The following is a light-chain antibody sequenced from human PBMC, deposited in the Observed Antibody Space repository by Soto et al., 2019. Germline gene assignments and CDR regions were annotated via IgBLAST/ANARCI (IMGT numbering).Light chain of an antibody. CDR3: SSYTSSSTLV. V-gene: IGLV2-14*01. CDR2: DVS. Sequence: QSVLTQPASVSGSPGQSITISCTGTSSDVGGYNYVSWYQQHPGKAPKLMIYDVSNRPSGVSNRFSGFKSGNTASLTISGLQAEDEADYYCSSYTSSSTLVFGTGTKVTVL. CDR1: SSDVGGYNY. J-gene: IGLJ1*01.